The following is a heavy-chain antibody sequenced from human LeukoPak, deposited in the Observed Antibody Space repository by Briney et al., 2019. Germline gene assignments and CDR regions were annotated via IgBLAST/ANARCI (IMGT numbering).Heavy chain of an antibody. CDR2: ISGSGGST. V-gene: IGHV3-23*01. CDR3: AKRRGLELLYYYYMDV. Sequence: GGSLRLSCAASGFTFSSYGMSWVRQAPGKGLEWVSAISGSGGSTYYADSVKGRFTISRDNSKNTLYLQMNSLRAEDTAVYYCAKRRGLELLYYYYMDVWGKGTTVTVSS. D-gene: IGHD1-7*01. CDR1: GFTFSSYG. J-gene: IGHJ6*03.